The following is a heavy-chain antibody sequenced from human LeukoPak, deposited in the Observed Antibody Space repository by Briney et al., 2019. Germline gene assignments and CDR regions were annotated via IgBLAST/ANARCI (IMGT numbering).Heavy chain of an antibody. V-gene: IGHV1-2*02. D-gene: IGHD2-2*01. CDR2: INPNTGGP. Sequence: ASVTVSCKASGYTFNDYYIHWVRQAPGQGLEWMGWINPNTGGPNYAQNFQGRVAMTRDTSITTAYMELSRLRSDDTAVYYCARGAPLSQIYYFYFYMDVWGKGTTVTISS. J-gene: IGHJ6*03. CDR1: GYTFNDYY. CDR3: ARGAPLSQIYYFYFYMDV.